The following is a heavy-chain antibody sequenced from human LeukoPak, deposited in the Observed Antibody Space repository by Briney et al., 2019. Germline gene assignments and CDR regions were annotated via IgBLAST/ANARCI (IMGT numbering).Heavy chain of an antibody. J-gene: IGHJ4*02. V-gene: IGHV3-53*01. CDR2: IYSGGST. CDR3: ASCGYSYGYDY. CDR1: GFTVSSNY. Sequence: GRFLRLSCAASGFTVSSNYMSWVRQAPGKGLEWVSVIYSGGSTYYADSVKGRFTISRDNSKNTLYLQMNSLRAEDTAVYYCASCGYSYGYDYWGQGTLVTVSS. D-gene: IGHD5-18*01.